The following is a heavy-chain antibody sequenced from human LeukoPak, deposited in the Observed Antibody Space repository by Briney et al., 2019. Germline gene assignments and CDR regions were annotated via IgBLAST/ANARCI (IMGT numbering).Heavy chain of an antibody. CDR3: ARDLSEDGYYYYYYMDV. J-gene: IGHJ6*03. CDR2: IHYSGST. D-gene: IGHD1-14*01. CDR1: GGSISSSSYY. Sequence: SETPSLTCTVSGGSISSSSYYWGWIRQPPGKGLEWIGSIHYSGSTYYNPSLKSRVTISVDTSKNQFSLKLSSVTAADTAVYYCARDLSEDGYYYYYYMDVWGKGTTVTVSS. V-gene: IGHV4-39*07.